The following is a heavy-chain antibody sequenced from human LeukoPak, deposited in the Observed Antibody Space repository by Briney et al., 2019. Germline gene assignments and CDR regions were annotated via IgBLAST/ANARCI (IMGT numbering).Heavy chain of an antibody. CDR3: AEDRPPVSGVNIGELLQH. CDR1: GFAFSSLD. V-gene: IGHV3-23*01. J-gene: IGHJ1*01. D-gene: IGHD3-10*01. Sequence: GGSLRLSCAASGFAFSSLDMGWVRQAPRKGLEWVSAISAGGDRTYYADSVRGRFTISRDNSKNTLYLQMNSLRAEDTAVYYFAEDRPPVSGVNIGELLQHWGQGTLVTVSS. CDR2: ISAGGDRT.